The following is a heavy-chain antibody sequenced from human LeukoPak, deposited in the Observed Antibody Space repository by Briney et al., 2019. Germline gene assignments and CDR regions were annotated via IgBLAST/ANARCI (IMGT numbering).Heavy chain of an antibody. D-gene: IGHD1-26*01. CDR2: ISYDGSNK. CDR3: AKSPSGRSRISRFDY. J-gene: IGHJ4*02. V-gene: IGHV3-30*18. Sequence: GGSLRLSCAASGFTFSSYGMHWVRQAPGRGLEWVAVISYDGSNKYYADSVNGRFTISRDNSKNTLSLQMNSLRAEDTAVYYCAKSPSGRSRISRFDYWGQGTLVTVSS. CDR1: GFTFSSYG.